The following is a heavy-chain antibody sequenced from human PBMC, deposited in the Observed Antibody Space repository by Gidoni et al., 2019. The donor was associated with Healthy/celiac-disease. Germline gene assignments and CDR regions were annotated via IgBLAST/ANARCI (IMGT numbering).Heavy chain of an antibody. J-gene: IGHJ4*02. CDR1: GFTFSSYG. D-gene: IGHD3-22*01. CDR3: ARGYYDSSGYYIDY. CDR2: IGYDGSNK. Sequence: QVQLVESVGGVVQPGRSLRLSCAASGFTFSSYGMHWVRQAPGKGLEWVEVIGYDGSNKYYADSVKGRFTISRDNSKNTLYLQMNSLRAEDTAVYYCARGYYDSSGYYIDYWGQGTLVTVSS. V-gene: IGHV3-33*01.